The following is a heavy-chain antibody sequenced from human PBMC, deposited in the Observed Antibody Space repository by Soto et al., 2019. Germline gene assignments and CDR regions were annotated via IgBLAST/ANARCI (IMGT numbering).Heavy chain of an antibody. CDR1: GFSFSSYA. CDR2: ISGSGRPT. CDR3: ARDMSGGTYNYYYGMDV. V-gene: IGHV3-23*01. D-gene: IGHD1-26*01. J-gene: IGHJ6*02. Sequence: GGSLRLSCAASGFSFSSYAMTWVRQAPERGLQWVSAISGSGRPTYYADSVKGRFTISRDNSKNTLYLQMNSLRADDTAVYYCARDMSGGTYNYYYGMDVWGQGTTVTVSS.